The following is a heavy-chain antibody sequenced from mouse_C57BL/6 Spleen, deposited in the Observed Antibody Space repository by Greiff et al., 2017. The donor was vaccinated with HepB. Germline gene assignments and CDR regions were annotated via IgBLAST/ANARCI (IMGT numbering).Heavy chain of an antibody. J-gene: IGHJ2*01. Sequence: EVQLQQSGPELVKPGASVKISCKASGYTFTDYYMNWVKQSHGKSLEWIGDINPNNGGTSYNQKFKGKATLTVDKSSSTAYMELRSLTSEDSAVYYCARSGEGAGRDFDYWGQGTTLTVSS. V-gene: IGHV1-26*01. D-gene: IGHD1-1*01. CDR1: GYTFTDYY. CDR3: ARSGEGAGRDFDY. CDR2: INPNNGGT.